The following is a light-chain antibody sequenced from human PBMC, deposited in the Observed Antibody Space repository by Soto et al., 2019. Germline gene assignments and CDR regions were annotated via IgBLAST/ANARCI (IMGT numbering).Light chain of an antibody. J-gene: IGKJ4*01. V-gene: IGKV1-33*01. CDR1: QDINNY. CDR2: DAS. Sequence: DIQMTQSPSCLSVSVGDRINITCQASQDINNYFNWYQQKPGKAPKLLIYDASNLETGVPSRFSGSGSGTDFTFTISSLQPEDIATYYCQQYDNLLLTFGGGSKVDIK. CDR3: QQYDNLLLT.